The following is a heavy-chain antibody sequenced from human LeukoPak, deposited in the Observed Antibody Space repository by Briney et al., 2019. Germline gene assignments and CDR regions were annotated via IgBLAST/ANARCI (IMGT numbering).Heavy chain of an antibody. D-gene: IGHD2-15*01. V-gene: IGHV3-21*01. CDR3: AKGSYYCSDSCPQYYYYMDV. CDR1: GFTFSSYS. CDR2: ISSSSSYI. Sequence: GGSLRLSCAASGFTFSSYSMNWVRQAPGKGLEWVSSISSSSSYIYYADSVKGRFTISRDNSDNTLFLQMNSLRPEDTAVYYCAKGSYYCSDSCPQYYYYMDVWGKGTTVIVSS. J-gene: IGHJ6*03.